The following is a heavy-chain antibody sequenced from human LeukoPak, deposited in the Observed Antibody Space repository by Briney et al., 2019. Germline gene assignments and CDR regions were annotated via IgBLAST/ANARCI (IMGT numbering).Heavy chain of an antibody. J-gene: IGHJ4*02. V-gene: IGHV4-30-4*08. D-gene: IGHD3-10*01. Sequence: SETLSLTCTVSGGSISSGDYYWSWIRQPPGKGLEWIGYIYYSGSTYYNPSLKSRVTISVDTSKNQFSPKLSSVTAADTAVYYCARVVRYYFDYWGQGTLVTVSS. CDR1: GGSISSGDYY. CDR3: ARVVRYYFDY. CDR2: IYYSGST.